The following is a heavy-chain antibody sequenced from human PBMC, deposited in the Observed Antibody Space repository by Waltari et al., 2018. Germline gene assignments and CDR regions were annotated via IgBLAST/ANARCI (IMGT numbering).Heavy chain of an antibody. CDR3: ASGHNGFPFDI. D-gene: IGHD1-20*01. V-gene: IGHV4-59*01. CDR1: GGSISSYY. Sequence: QVQLQESGPGLVKPSETLSLTCTVSGGSISSYYWSWIRQPPGKGLEWIGYIYYSGSTNYNPSLKSRVTISVDTSKNQFSLKLSSVTAADTAVYYCASGHNGFPFDIWGQGTMVIVSS. CDR2: IYYSGST. J-gene: IGHJ3*02.